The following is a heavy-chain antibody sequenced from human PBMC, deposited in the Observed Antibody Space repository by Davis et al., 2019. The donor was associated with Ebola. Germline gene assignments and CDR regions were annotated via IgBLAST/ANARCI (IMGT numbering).Heavy chain of an antibody. CDR2: IYPGDSAT. CDR3: ARRGGYCSGGSCYATWFDY. CDR1: GYSFTNYW. V-gene: IGHV5-51*01. Sequence: GESLITSCQCSGYSFTNYWNGWVRQMPGKGLEWTRIIYPGDSATRYSPSFQGQVTISADKSISTAYLQWSSLKASDTAMYYCARRGGYCSGGSCYATWFDYWGQGTLVTVSS. D-gene: IGHD2-15*01. J-gene: IGHJ4*02.